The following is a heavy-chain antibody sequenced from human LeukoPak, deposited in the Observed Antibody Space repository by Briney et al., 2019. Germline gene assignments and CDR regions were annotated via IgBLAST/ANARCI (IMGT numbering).Heavy chain of an antibody. J-gene: IGHJ4*02. CDR2: IYTSGST. CDR1: GGSISSGSYY. Sequence: SQTLSLTCTVSGGSISSGSYYWSWIRQPAGKGLEWIGRIYTSGSTNYNPSLKSRVTISVDTSKNQFSLKLSSVTAADTAVYYCARNIVATIYFDYWGQGTLVTVSS. V-gene: IGHV4-61*02. D-gene: IGHD5-12*01. CDR3: ARNIVATIYFDY.